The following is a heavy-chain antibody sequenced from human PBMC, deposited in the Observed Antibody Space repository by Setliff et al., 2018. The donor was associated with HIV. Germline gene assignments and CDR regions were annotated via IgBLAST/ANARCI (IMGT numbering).Heavy chain of an antibody. Sequence: GESLQISCAPSGFTFGSYAMSWVRQAPGKGLEWVSVISGSGDSTFYADSLKGRFTISRDNSKNTLYLQMNSLRAEDTAVYYCAKTLPTLYPPHDYYFAMDVWGQGTTVTVSS. V-gene: IGHV3-23*01. CDR1: GFTFGSYA. CDR3: AKTLPTLYPPHDYYFAMDV. CDR2: ISGSGDST. J-gene: IGHJ6*02. D-gene: IGHD2-15*01.